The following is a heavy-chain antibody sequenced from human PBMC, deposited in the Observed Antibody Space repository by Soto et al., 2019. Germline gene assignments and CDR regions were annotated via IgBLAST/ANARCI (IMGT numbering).Heavy chain of an antibody. CDR3: ARGYYGSGSYEAYDM. V-gene: IGHV3-21*01. CDR2: TSSSSSYK. J-gene: IGHJ3*02. Sequence: GSLRLSCAASVFSFSSYSMNWVRQAPGKGLEWVSSTSSSSSYKYYADSVKGRFTISRDNAKTSLFLQMNSLRAEDTAVYYCARGYYGSGSYEAYDMWGQGTMVTVSS. D-gene: IGHD3-10*01. CDR1: VFSFSSYS.